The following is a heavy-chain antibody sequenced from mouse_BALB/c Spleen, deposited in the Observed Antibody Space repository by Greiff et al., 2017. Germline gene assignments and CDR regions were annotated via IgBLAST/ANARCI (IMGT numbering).Heavy chain of an antibody. Sequence: VQLQQSGAELVRPGTSVKVSCKASGYAFTNYLIEWVKQRPGQGLEWIGVINPGSGGTNYNEKFKGKATLTADKSSSTAYMQLSSLTSDDSAVYFCARRFGYRQGRDYWGQGTSVTVSS. CDR2: INPGSGGT. D-gene: IGHD2-14*01. V-gene: IGHV1-54*01. CDR3: ARRFGYRQGRDY. CDR1: GYAFTNYL. J-gene: IGHJ4*01.